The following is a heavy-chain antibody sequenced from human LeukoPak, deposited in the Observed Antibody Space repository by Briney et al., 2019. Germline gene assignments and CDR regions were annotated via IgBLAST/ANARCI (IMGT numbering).Heavy chain of an antibody. CDR3: ARDRASGMDY. CDR2: IVFTGRT. J-gene: IGHJ4*02. CDR1: GGSVNSGAYC. Sequence: SETLSLTCTVSGGSVNSGAYCWSWIRQFAGRGREWIGQIVFTGRTDYNPSLKSRLAISIDTSRDQFSLELSSVRAADTATYYCARDRASGMDYWGQGILVTVSS. V-gene: IGHV4-31*03. D-gene: IGHD3-10*01.